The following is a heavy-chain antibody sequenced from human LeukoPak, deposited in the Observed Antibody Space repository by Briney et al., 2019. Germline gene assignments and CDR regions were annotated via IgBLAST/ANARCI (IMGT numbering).Heavy chain of an antibody. D-gene: IGHD6-19*01. CDR3: ARRRSDLNWYAP. Sequence: SETLSLTCTVSGGSISSSSYSWGWIRQPPGKGLEWIGSIYYSGSTYYNPSLKSRVTISVDTSKNQFSLKLSSVTAADTAVYYCARRRSDLNWYAPWGQGTLVIVSS. CDR1: GGSISSSSYS. V-gene: IGHV4-39*07. J-gene: IGHJ5*02. CDR2: IYYSGST.